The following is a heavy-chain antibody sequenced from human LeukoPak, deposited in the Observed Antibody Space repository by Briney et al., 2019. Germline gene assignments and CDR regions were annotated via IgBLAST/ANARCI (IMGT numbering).Heavy chain of an antibody. CDR3: ARGEEASLEEITIFGVVIPYDY. CDR2: INPNSGGT. V-gene: IGHV1-2*02. D-gene: IGHD3-3*01. J-gene: IGHJ4*02. CDR1: GYTFTCYY. Sequence: ASVEVSCKASGYTFTCYYMHWVRQAPGQGLEWMGWINPNSGGTNYAQKFQGRVTMTRDTSISTAYMELSRLRSDDTAVYYCARGEEASLEEITIFGVVIPYDYWGQGTLVTVSS.